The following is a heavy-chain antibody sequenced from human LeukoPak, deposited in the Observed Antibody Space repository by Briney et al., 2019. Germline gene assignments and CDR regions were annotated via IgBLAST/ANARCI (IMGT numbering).Heavy chain of an antibody. CDR3: ASIPPSSYSSNWNRFDY. V-gene: IGHV3-21*01. CDR2: ISSGSSYI. J-gene: IGHJ4*02. Sequence: PGGSLRLSCAASGFTFSSCTMNWVRQAPGKGLEWVSSISSGSSYIYYADSVKGRFTISRDNAKNSLYLQMNSLRAEDTALYYCASIPPSSYSSNWNRFDYWGQGTLVTVSS. CDR1: GFTFSSCT. D-gene: IGHD6-13*01.